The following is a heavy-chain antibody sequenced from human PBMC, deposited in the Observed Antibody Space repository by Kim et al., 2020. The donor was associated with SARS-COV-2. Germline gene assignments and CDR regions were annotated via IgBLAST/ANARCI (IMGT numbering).Heavy chain of an antibody. CDR2: ITPGGDT. CDR1: GYTFTNYR. V-gene: IGHV1-3*01. CDR3: AKGAETSIPGAFDY. J-gene: IGHJ4*02. Sequence: ASVKVSCKASGYTFTNYRVHWVRQAPGQRLEWMGRITPGGDTKYSQKFQERVTITSDTTASTTSLEVSSMGSEDTAIYYCAKGAETSIPGAFDYWGQGVLVTVSS. D-gene: IGHD2-21*01.